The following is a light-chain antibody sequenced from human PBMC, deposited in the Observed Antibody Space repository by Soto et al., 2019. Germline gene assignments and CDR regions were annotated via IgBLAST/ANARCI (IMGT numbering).Light chain of an antibody. CDR1: QSLLWVSNNKNR. Sequence: DMVIIHSPDSLAVSLGERATINFKSSQSLLWVSNNKNRLAWYQQKAGQPPKLLIYWASTRESGVPDRIRGSGSGTNFTLVIRSVQAEDVAIYYCKKSYNNHPITFGKGKXLEIK. J-gene: IGKJ5*01. CDR3: KKSYNNHPIT. CDR2: WAS. V-gene: IGKV4-1*01.